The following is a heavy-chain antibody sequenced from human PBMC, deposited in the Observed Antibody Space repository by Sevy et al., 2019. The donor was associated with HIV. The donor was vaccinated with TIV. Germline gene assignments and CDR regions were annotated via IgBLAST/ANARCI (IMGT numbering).Heavy chain of an antibody. CDR3: ARGRKTTQEWLEELDYYYGVDV. Sequence: GGSLRLSCAASGFTFSTYDMHWVRQAPGKGLEWVAYIRYDGSNKYYADSVRGRFTISRDNFKNTLYLQMNSLRAEDTAVYYCARGRKTTQEWLEELDYYYGVDVWGQGTTVTVSS. CDR2: IRYDGSNK. D-gene: IGHD2-8*01. CDR1: GFTFSTYD. V-gene: IGHV3-30*02. J-gene: IGHJ6*02.